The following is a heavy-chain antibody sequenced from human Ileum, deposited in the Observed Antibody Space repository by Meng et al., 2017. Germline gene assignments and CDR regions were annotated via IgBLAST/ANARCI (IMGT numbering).Heavy chain of an antibody. CDR3: ARGVVSGSHYNTY. D-gene: IGHD3-10*01. V-gene: IGHV4-4*02. CDR2: IHHSGTT. Sequence: QVQLHDSGPGLVKPSVTLSLTCAVSGGSISSSIWLSWVRQPPEKGLEWIGEIHHSGTTNYSPSLKSRLTISVDKSKNQFSLKLQSVTAADTAVYFCARGVVSGSHYNTYWGQGILVTVSS. J-gene: IGHJ4*02. CDR1: GGSISSSIW.